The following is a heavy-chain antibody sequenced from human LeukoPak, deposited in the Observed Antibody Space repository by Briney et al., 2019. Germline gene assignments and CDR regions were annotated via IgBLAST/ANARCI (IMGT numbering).Heavy chain of an antibody. Sequence: ASETLSLTCTVSGGSISSYYWSWIRQPPGKGLEWIGYIYYSGSTNYNPSLKSRVTILVDTSKKQFSLKLSSVTAADTAVYYCARGWGSLDWFDPWGQGTLVTVSS. J-gene: IGHJ5*02. D-gene: IGHD1-1*01. CDR2: IYYSGST. CDR1: GGSISSYY. V-gene: IGHV4-59*01. CDR3: ARGWGSLDWFDP.